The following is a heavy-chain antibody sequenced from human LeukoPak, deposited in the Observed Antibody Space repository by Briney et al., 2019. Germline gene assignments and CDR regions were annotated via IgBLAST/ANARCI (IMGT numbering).Heavy chain of an antibody. CDR3: ARPRLEYCSGGSCFDAFDI. Sequence: GGSLRLSCEVSGFSFNSYAMSWVRQAPGKGLEWVSAISGSGSTTYYADSVKGRFTISRDNSKNTLFLQMNSLTAEDTAIYSCARPRLEYCSGGSCFDAFDIWGQGTMVTVSS. CDR1: GFSFNSYA. V-gene: IGHV3-23*01. D-gene: IGHD2-15*01. CDR2: ISGSGSTT. J-gene: IGHJ3*02.